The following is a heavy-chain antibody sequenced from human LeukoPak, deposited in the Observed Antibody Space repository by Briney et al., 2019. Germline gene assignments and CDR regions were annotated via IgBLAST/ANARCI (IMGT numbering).Heavy chain of an antibody. V-gene: IGHV3-23*01. D-gene: IGHD6-6*01. CDR2: ISGNGGST. CDR3: AEGSSSSPFGY. Sequence: PGGSLRLSCTASGFTFSRYAMTWVRQAPGKGLEWVSTISGNGGSTFYADSVKGRFTISRDNSKNTLYLQMNSLRAEDTAVYYCAEGSSSSPFGYWGQGTLVTVSS. CDR1: GFTFSRYA. J-gene: IGHJ4*02.